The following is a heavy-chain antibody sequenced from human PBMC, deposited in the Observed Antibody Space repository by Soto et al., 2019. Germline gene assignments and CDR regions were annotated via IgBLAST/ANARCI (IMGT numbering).Heavy chain of an antibody. CDR3: ARDFSDSSGYFRLDY. J-gene: IGHJ4*02. CDR2: ISYDGSNK. V-gene: IGHV3-30*19. Sequence: QVQLVESGGGVVQPGRSLRLSCAASGFTFSSYGMHWVRQAPGKGLEWVAVISYDGSNKYYADSVKGRFTISRDNSKNTLYLQMNSLRAEDTAVYYCARDFSDSSGYFRLDYWGQGTLVTVSS. D-gene: IGHD3-22*01. CDR1: GFTFSSYG.